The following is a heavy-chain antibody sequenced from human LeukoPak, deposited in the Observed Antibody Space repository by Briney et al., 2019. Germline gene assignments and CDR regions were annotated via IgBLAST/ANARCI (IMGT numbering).Heavy chain of an antibody. CDR3: AYDYYDSSGYYYFDY. CDR1: GFTFSSYS. Sequence: PGGSLRLSCAASGFTFSSYSMNWVRQAPGKGLEWVSSISSSSYIYYADSVKGRFTISRDNAKNSLYLQMNSLRAEDTAVYYCAYDYYDSSGYYYFDYWGQGTLVTVSS. J-gene: IGHJ4*02. V-gene: IGHV3-21*01. D-gene: IGHD3-22*01. CDR2: ISSSSYI.